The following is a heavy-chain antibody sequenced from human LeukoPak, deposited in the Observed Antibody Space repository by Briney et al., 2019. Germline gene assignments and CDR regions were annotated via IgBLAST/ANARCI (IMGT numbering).Heavy chain of an antibody. Sequence: PGGSLRLSCAASGFTFSSYAMHWVRQAPGKGLEYVSGISSNGGSTYYANSVKGRFTISRDNSKNTLYLQMGSLRGEDMAVYYCARKRDYYDSLATAYYYYYYMDVWGKGTMVTVSS. D-gene: IGHD3-22*01. CDR1: GFTFSSYA. J-gene: IGHJ6*03. V-gene: IGHV3-64*01. CDR3: ARKRDYYDSLATAYYYYYYMDV. CDR2: ISSNGGST.